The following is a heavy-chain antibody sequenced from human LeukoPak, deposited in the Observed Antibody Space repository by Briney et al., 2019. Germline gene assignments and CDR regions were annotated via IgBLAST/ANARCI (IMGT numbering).Heavy chain of an antibody. V-gene: IGHV3-11*04. CDR1: GFTFSDYY. Sequence: PGGSLRLSCAASGFTFSDYYMSWIRQAPGKGLEWVSYISSSGSTIYYADSVKGRFTISRDNAKNSLYLQMNSLRPDDTAVYYCAREIFGSGSYPDFWGQGTLVTVSS. D-gene: IGHD3-10*01. CDR2: ISSSGSTI. CDR3: AREIFGSGSYPDF. J-gene: IGHJ4*02.